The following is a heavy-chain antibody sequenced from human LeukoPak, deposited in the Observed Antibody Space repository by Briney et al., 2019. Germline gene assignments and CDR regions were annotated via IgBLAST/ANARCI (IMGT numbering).Heavy chain of an antibody. V-gene: IGHV4-30-4*07. CDR3: ARAPNYDFWSGYLDY. D-gene: IGHD3-3*01. J-gene: IGHJ4*02. CDR2: IYYSGST. Sequence: PSETLSLTCAVSGGSISSGGYSWSWIRQPPGKGLEWIGYIYYSGSTYYNPSLKSRVTISVDTSKNQFSLKLSSVTAADTAVYYCARAPNYDFWSGYLDYWGQGTLVTVSS. CDR1: GGSISSGGYS.